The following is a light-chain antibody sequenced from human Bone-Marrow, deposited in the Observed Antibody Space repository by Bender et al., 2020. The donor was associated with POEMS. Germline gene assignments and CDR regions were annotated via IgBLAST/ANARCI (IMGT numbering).Light chain of an antibody. V-gene: IGLV2-23*02. CDR2: EVS. J-gene: IGLJ1*01. CDR3: CSYAGSSTCV. CDR1: SSDVGTYSF. Sequence: QSALTQPASVSGSPGQSITISCTGTSSDVGTYSFISWYQQHPGKAPKLMIYEVSKRPSGVSKRFSGSKSGNTASLTISGLQAEDEADYYCCSYAGSSTCVFGTGTKVTVL.